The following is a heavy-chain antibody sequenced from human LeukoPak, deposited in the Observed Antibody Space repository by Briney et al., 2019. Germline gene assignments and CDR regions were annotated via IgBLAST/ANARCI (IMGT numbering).Heavy chain of an antibody. CDR1: GFTFNTYG. CDR2: ISSGSVYI. J-gene: IGHJ4*02. Sequence: GGSLRLSCAASGFTFNTYGMNWVRQAPGKGLEWVSSISSGSVYIYYADSVKGRFTISRDNAKSSLYLQMNSLRAEDTAVYYCARDEHGSGSYYNFDHWGQGTLVTVSS. V-gene: IGHV3-21*01. D-gene: IGHD3-10*01. CDR3: ARDEHGSGSYYNFDH.